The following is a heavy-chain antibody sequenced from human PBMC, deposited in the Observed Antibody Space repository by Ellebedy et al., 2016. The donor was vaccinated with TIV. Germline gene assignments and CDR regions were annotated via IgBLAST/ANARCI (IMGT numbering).Heavy chain of an antibody. D-gene: IGHD6-13*01. J-gene: IGHJ4*02. Sequence: ASVKVSCKASGYTFTKYDMHWVRQAPGQGLEWMGMINPSGGSTSYAQKFQGRVTMTRDTSTSTVYMELSSLRSEDTAVYYCTCLQLGIADYFDYWGQGALVTVSS. V-gene: IGHV1-46*01. CDR3: TCLQLGIADYFDY. CDR2: INPSGGST. CDR1: GYTFTKYD.